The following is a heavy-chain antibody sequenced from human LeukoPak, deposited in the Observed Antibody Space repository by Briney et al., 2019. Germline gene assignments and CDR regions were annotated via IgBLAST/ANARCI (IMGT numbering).Heavy chain of an antibody. CDR1: GYSISSGYY. D-gene: IGHD3/OR15-3a*01. J-gene: IGHJ4*02. CDR2: IYHSGST. Sequence: MPSETLSLTCTVSGYSISSGYYWGWIRQPPGKGLEWIGSIYHSGSTYYNPSLKSRVTISVDTSKNQFSLKLSSVTAADTAVYYCARGDWLDYWGQGTLVTVSS. CDR3: ARGDWLDY. V-gene: IGHV4-38-2*02.